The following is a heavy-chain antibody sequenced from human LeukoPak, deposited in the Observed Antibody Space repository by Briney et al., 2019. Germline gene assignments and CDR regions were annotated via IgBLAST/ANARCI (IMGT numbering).Heavy chain of an antibody. J-gene: IGHJ4*02. D-gene: IGHD1-26*01. CDR3: ARGVVGATEIDY. V-gene: IGHV1-69*05. Sequence: SVKVSCKASGGTISSYAISWVRQAPGQGLEWMGGIIPIFGTANYAQKFQGRVTITTDESTSTAYMELSSLRSEDTAVYYCARGVVGATEIDYWGQGTLVTVSS. CDR1: GGTISSYA. CDR2: IIPIFGTA.